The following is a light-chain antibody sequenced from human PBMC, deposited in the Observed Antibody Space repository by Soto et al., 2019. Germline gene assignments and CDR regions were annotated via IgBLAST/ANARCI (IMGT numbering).Light chain of an antibody. CDR1: SSDVGGYNY. CDR2: EVS. CDR3: NSYTGSGIV. V-gene: IGLV2-14*01. Sequence: QSALTQPASVSGSPGQSITISCTGTSSDVGGYNYVSWYQHHPGKAPKLMIYEVSNRPSGVSYRFSGSKSGNTASPTISGLQAEDEADYSCNSYTGSGIVFGTGTKVTVL. J-gene: IGLJ1*01.